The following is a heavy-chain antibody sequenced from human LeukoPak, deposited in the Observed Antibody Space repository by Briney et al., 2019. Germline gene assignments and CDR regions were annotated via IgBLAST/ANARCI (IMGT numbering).Heavy chain of an antibody. CDR1: GYSISSGYF. D-gene: IGHD6-19*01. CDR3: ARRLEYSSGWYGNDAFDI. Sequence: PSETLSLTCAVSGYSISSGYFWGWIRQPPGKGLEWIGSIYHSGSTYYNPSLKSRVTISVDTSKNQFSLKLSSVTAADTVVYYCARRLEYSSGWYGNDAFDIWGQGTMVTVSS. CDR2: IYHSGST. J-gene: IGHJ3*02. V-gene: IGHV4-38-2*01.